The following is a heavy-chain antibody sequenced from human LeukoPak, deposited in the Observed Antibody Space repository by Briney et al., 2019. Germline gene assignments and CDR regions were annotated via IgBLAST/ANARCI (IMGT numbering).Heavy chain of an antibody. CDR2: INPNSGGT. J-gene: IGHJ4*02. V-gene: IGHV1-2*02. CDR3: ASILGYWGSPGYFDY. CDR1: GYTFTGYY. Sequence: GASVKVSCKASGYTFTGYYMHWVRQAPGQGLEWMGWINPNSGGTNYAQKFRGRVTMTRDTSISTAYMELSRLRSDDTAVYYCASILGYWGSPGYFDYWGQGTLVTVSS. D-gene: IGHD2-15*01.